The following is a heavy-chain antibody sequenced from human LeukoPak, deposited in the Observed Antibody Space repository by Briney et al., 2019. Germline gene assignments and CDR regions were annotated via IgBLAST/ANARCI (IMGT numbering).Heavy chain of an antibody. D-gene: IGHD1-1*01. Sequence: PAGSLRLSCAASGFTFSDYDMLWVRQATGKGQEWVSAIGTAGDTYYTGSVKGRFTISRENAKNSLYLQMNSLRAGDTAVYYCARVAKERVGGVYYFDYWGQGTLVTVSS. J-gene: IGHJ4*02. V-gene: IGHV3-13*01. CDR1: GFTFSDYD. CDR2: IGTAGDT. CDR3: ARVAKERVGGVYYFDY.